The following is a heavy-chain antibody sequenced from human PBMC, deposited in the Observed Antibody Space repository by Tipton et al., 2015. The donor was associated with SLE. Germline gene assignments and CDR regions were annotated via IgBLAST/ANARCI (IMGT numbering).Heavy chain of an antibody. CDR2: IYYSGST. V-gene: IGHV4-39*07. Sequence: TLSLTCTVSGGSVSSGSYYWAWIRQPPGKGPEWIGTIYYSGSTYYNPSLKSRVTISVDTSKNQFSLKLSSVTAADTAVYYCARGYSSSSGSYYYYYYMDVWGKGTTVTVSS. CDR3: ARGYSSSSGSYYYYYYMDV. CDR1: GGSVSSGSYY. D-gene: IGHD6-6*01. J-gene: IGHJ6*03.